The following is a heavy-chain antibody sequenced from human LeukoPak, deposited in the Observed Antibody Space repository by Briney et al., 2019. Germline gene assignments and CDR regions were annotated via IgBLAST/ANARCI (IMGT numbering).Heavy chain of an antibody. CDR3: ARDPSNLRRPGYYYYYMSV. J-gene: IGHJ6*03. V-gene: IGHV4-30-4*08. CDR2: IYYSGST. CDR1: GGSISSGDYY. D-gene: IGHD2-8*01. Sequence: PSETLSLTCTVSGGSISSGDYYWSWIRQPPGKGLEWIGYIYYSGSTYYNPSLKSRVTISVDTSKNQFSLKLSSVTAADTAVYYCARDPSNLRRPGYYYYYMSVWGKGTTVTVSS.